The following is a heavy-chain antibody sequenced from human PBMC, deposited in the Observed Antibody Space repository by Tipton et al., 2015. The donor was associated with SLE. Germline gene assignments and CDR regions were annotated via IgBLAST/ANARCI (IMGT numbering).Heavy chain of an antibody. CDR1: GGSISRSSHY. D-gene: IGHD3-10*01. J-gene: IGHJ5*02. Sequence: TLSLTCTVSGGSISRSSHYWGWIRQPPGKGLEWIGSIHYSGSTHYTPSLKSRVTVSVDTSKNQFSLKLDSVTAADTAVYYCARNFGAGSYYASWFDPWGQGTLVTVSS. CDR3: ARNFGAGSYYASWFDP. CDR2: IHYSGST. V-gene: IGHV4-39*07.